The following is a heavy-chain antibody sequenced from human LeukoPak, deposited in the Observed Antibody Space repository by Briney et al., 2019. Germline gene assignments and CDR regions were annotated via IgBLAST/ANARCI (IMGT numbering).Heavy chain of an antibody. J-gene: IGHJ4*02. CDR2: INHSGST. CDR1: GFTFSSYS. D-gene: IGHD1-7*01. CDR3: ARGVITGTHTPYYFDY. Sequence: GSLRLSCAASGFTFSSYSMNWVRQAPGKGLEWIGEINHSGSTNYNPSLKSRVTISVDTSKNQFSLKLSSVTAADTAVYYCARGVITGTHTPYYFDYWGQGTLVTVSS. V-gene: IGHV4-34*01.